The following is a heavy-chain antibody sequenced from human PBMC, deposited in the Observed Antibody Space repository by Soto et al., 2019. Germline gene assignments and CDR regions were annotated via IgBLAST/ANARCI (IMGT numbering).Heavy chain of an antibody. J-gene: IGHJ6*02. CDR3: ASSRITMVPYGMDV. V-gene: IGHV1-3*01. CDR2: INAGNGNT. Sequence: ASVKVSCKASGCTFTRSGISWVRQAPGQGLEWMGWINAGNGNTKYSQKFQGRVTITRDTSASTAYMELSSLRSEDTAVYYCASSRITMVPYGMDVWGQGTTVTVSS. D-gene: IGHD3-10*01. CDR1: GCTFTRSG.